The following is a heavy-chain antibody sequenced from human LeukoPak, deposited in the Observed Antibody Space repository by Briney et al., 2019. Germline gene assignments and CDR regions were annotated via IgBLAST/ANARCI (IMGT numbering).Heavy chain of an antibody. D-gene: IGHD3-10*01. J-gene: IGHJ4*02. CDR3: ARDQGYGSGGYSFDY. Sequence: WASVKVSCKASGYTFTGYYMHWVRQAPGQGLEWMGWINPNSGGTNYTQNFQGRVTITRDTSITTAYMELSRLTSDDTALYYCARDQGYGSGGYSFDYWGQGTRVTVSS. CDR1: GYTFTGYY. V-gene: IGHV1-2*02. CDR2: INPNSGGT.